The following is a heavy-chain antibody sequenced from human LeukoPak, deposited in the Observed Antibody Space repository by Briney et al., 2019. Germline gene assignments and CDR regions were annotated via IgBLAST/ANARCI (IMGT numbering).Heavy chain of an antibody. Sequence: ASVKVSFKACGYTFTSYGISWMRHAPGQGLEWMGWISAYNGNTNYAQKLQGRVTMTTDTSTSTAYMELRSLRSEDTAVYYSARDEGMDWFDPWGQGTLVTVSS. V-gene: IGHV1-18*01. CDR3: ARDEGMDWFDP. CDR2: ISAYNGNT. J-gene: IGHJ5*02. CDR1: GYTFTSYG. D-gene: IGHD3-10*01.